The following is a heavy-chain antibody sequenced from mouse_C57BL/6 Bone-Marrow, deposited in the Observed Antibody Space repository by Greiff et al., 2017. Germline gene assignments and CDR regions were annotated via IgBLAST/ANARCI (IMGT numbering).Heavy chain of an antibody. J-gene: IGHJ3*01. Sequence: EVKLQESGAELVRPGASVKLSCTASGFNIKDDYMHWVKQRPEQGLEWIGWIDPENGDTEYASKFQGKATITADTSSNTAYLQLSSLTSEDTAVYYCTTLLQFAYWGQGTLVTVSA. CDR1: GFNIKDDY. V-gene: IGHV14-4*01. D-gene: IGHD1-1*01. CDR3: TTLLQFAY. CDR2: IDPENGDT.